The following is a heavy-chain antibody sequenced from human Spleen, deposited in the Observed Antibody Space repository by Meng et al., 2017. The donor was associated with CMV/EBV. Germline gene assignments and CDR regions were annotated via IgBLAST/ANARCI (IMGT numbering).Heavy chain of an antibody. Sequence: SETLSLTCTVSGGSVSSDSDYWSWIRQPPGKELEWIGYMYYSGSANYNPSLKSRVTISVDTSKNQFSLKLSSVTAADTAVYYCARSQLQAHTDYWGQGTLVTVSS. V-gene: IGHV4-61*01. J-gene: IGHJ4*02. CDR3: ARSQLQAHTDY. D-gene: IGHD1-7*01. CDR2: MYYSGSA. CDR1: GGSVSSDSDY.